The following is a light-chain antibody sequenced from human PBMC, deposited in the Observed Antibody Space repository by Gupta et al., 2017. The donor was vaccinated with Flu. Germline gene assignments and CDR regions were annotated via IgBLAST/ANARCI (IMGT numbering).Light chain of an antibody. J-gene: IGLJ1*01. V-gene: IGLV1-51*01. CDR2: DND. CDR3: GTWDSSLSFV. Sequence: QSVLTQPPSVSAAPGQTVTISCTGSSSNIANNYVSWYQQLPGTAPKLLIYDNDKRPSGIPDRFSGSKSGTSATLGISGLQTGDEADYYCGTWDSSLSFVFGTATKVTVL. CDR1: SSNIANNY.